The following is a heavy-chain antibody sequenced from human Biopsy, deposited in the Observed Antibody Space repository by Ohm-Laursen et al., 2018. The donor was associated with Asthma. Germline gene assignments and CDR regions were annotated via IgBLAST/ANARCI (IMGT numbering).Heavy chain of an antibody. CDR3: VRGSSSWHHGPFHYYYGLDV. D-gene: IGHD6-13*01. V-gene: IGHV4-39*01. J-gene: IGHJ6*02. Sequence: GTLSLTCCLSSGSGGYMRSGNYYWGWIRQPPGKGLEWIGRIYYSGTTYYTPSLESRVTVSADTAKNKFSLKFTSVTAADTAVYYCVRGSSSWHHGPFHYYYGLDVWGQGTTATVSS. CDR1: SGSGGYMRSGNYY. CDR2: IYYSGTT.